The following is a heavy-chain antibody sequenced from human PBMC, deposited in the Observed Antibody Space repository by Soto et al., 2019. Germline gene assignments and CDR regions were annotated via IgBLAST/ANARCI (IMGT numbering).Heavy chain of an antibody. Sequence: WETLSLTCTVSGGSISSYYWSWIRQPPGKGLEWIGYIYYSGSTNYNPSLKSRVTISVDTSKNQFSLKLSSVTAADTAVYYCAREAAAGPFDYWGQGTLVTVS. CDR2: IYYSGST. V-gene: IGHV4-59*01. CDR3: AREAAAGPFDY. CDR1: GGSISSYY. D-gene: IGHD6-13*01. J-gene: IGHJ4*02.